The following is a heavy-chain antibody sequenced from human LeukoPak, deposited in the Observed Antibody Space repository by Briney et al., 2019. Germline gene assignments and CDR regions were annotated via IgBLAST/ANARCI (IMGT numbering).Heavy chain of an antibody. CDR3: AREGMDTVTSY. Sequence: GASVKVSCKASGYTFTDYHLHWVRQAPGQGLEWMGRINPNSGGTNYAQKFQGRVTMTRDTSISTLYMDLSRLTSDDTAVYYCAREGMDTVTSYWGLGTLVTVSS. V-gene: IGHV1-2*06. CDR2: INPNSGGT. J-gene: IGHJ4*02. CDR1: GYTFTDYH. D-gene: IGHD4-17*01.